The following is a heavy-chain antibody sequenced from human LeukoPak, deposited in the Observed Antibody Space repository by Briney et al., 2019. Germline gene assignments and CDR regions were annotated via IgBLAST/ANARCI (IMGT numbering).Heavy chain of an antibody. CDR2: ISGSGGST. D-gene: IGHD3-22*01. J-gene: IGHJ4*02. Sequence: PGGSLRLSCAASGFTFSSYAMSWVRQAPGKGLEWVSAISGSGGSTYYADSVKGRFTISRDNSKNTLYLQMNSLRAEDTAVYYCARESTYYYDSSGYSPYYFDYWGQGTLVTVSS. CDR3: ARESTYYYDSSGYSPYYFDY. V-gene: IGHV3-23*01. CDR1: GFTFSSYA.